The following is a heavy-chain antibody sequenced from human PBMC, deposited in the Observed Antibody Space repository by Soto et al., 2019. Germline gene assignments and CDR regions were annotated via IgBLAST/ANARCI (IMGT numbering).Heavy chain of an antibody. D-gene: IGHD3-22*01. Sequence: ASLKVYCKTSGYSFTRYGISWVRQDPGQGLEWMGWISAYNGNTNYAQKLQGRVTMTTDTSTSTAYMELRSLRSDDTAVYYCAREGYDSSGYADYWGQGTLVTAPQ. CDR3: AREGYDSSGYADY. CDR1: GYSFTRYG. V-gene: IGHV1-18*01. CDR2: ISAYNGNT. J-gene: IGHJ4*02.